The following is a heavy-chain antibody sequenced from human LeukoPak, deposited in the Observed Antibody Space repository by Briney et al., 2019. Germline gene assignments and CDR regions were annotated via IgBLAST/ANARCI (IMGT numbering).Heavy chain of an antibody. D-gene: IGHD1-26*01. CDR3: AKGPVSAIVGANTLDY. CDR1: GFTLSNYA. CDR2: ISGSTGST. J-gene: IGHJ4*02. V-gene: IGHV3-23*01. Sequence: PGGCLRLSCAASGFTLSNYAMNWVRQAPGKGLEWVSLISGSTGSTYYADSVKGRFSISRDNSKNTVYLQMNSLRVEDTAVYYCAKGPVSAIVGANTLDYWGQGTLVTVSS.